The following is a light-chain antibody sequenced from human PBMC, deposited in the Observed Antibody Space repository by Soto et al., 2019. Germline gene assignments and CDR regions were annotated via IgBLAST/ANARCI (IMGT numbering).Light chain of an antibody. V-gene: IGKV3-20*01. Sequence: EIVLTQSPGTLSLSPGARASLSCRASQSVSSSYLAWYQQKPGQAPRLLSYGASSRATGIPDRFSGSGSGTDFTLTISRLEPEDFAVYYCQQYGSSPWTFGQGTKVDIK. CDR2: GAS. J-gene: IGKJ1*01. CDR3: QQYGSSPWT. CDR1: QSVSSSY.